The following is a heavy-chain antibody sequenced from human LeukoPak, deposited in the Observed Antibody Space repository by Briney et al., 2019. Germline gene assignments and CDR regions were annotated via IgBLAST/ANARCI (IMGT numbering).Heavy chain of an antibody. CDR2: VNLNGSS. Sequence: PSETLSLTCDVSGYFIASSHYWGWIRQHPGRGLQGLGHVNLNGSSAYNASLRERVIISAEASKNRLSLRLTSVTASYAAIYYCARIVNQAAPNWYMDVGGGGTAVIVSS. CDR1: GYFIASSHY. J-gene: IGHJ6*03. D-gene: IGHD1-1*01. V-gene: IGHV4-38-2*01. CDR3: ARIVNQAAPNWYMDV.